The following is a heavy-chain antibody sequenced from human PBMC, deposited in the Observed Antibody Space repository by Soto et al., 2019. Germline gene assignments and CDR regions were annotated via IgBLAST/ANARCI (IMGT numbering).Heavy chain of an antibody. Sequence: GASVKVSCKASGYTFTSYYMHWVRQAPGQGLEWMGIINPSGGSTSYAQKFQGRVTMTRDTSTSTVYMELSSLRSEDTAVYYCAREGIVVVPAAMEGLNYFDYWGQGTLVTVSS. CDR2: INPSGGST. V-gene: IGHV1-46*01. J-gene: IGHJ4*02. CDR3: AREGIVVVPAAMEGLNYFDY. CDR1: GYTFTSYY. D-gene: IGHD2-2*01.